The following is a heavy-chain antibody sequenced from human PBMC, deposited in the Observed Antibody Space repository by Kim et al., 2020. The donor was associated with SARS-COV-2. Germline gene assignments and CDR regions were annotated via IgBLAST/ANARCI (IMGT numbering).Heavy chain of an antibody. CDR3: ARRTPVRHGWYNTGSNYYYYGMDV. J-gene: IGHJ6*02. V-gene: IGHV4-39*01. CDR2: IYYSGST. Sequence: SETLSLTCTVSGGSISSSSYYWGWIRQPPGKGLEWIGSIYYSGSTYYNPSLKSRVTISVDTSKNQFSLKLSSVTAADTAVYYCARRTPVRHGWYNTGSNYYYYGMDVWGQGTTATVSS. CDR1: GGSISSSSYY. D-gene: IGHD6-19*01.